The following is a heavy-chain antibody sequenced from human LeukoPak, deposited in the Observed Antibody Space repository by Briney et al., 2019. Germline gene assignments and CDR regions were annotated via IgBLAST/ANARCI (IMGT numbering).Heavy chain of an antibody. D-gene: IGHD5-18*01. J-gene: IGHJ4*02. Sequence: PGRSLRLSCAASGFTFSSYAMHWVRQAPGKGLEWVAVISYDGSNKYYADSVKGRFTISRDNSKNTLYLQMNSLRAEDTAVYYCAKALRGYSYDWYYFDYWGQGTLVTVSS. CDR2: ISYDGSNK. CDR3: AKALRGYSYDWYYFDY. V-gene: IGHV3-30-3*01. CDR1: GFTFSSYA.